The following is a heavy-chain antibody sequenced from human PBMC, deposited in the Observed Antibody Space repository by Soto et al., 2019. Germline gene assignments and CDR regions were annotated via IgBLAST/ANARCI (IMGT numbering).Heavy chain of an antibody. V-gene: IGHV1-69*13. D-gene: IGHD3-22*01. CDR1: GGTFSSYA. CDR3: ARERHSGYDSYYYDGSALYD. J-gene: IGHJ4*02. Sequence: GASVKVSCKSSGGTFSSYAISWVRQAPGQGLEWMGGIIPIFGTANYAQKFQGRVTITADESTSTAYMELSSLRSEDTAVYYCARERHSGYDSYYYDGSALYDWGQGTLVTVSS. CDR2: IIPIFGTA.